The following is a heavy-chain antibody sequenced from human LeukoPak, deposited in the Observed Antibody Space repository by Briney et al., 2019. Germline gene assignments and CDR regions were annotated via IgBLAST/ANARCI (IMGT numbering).Heavy chain of an antibody. J-gene: IGHJ4*02. CDR3: ARANPLYCSSTTCLFDY. D-gene: IGHD2-2*01. V-gene: IGHV1-2*02. CDR2: INPNSGDT. Sequence: ASVKVSCKASGYTFTGYYMHWVRQAPGQGFEWMGWINPNSGDTNYAQKFQGRATMTRDMSISTAHMELSRLRSDDTAVYYCARANPLYCSSTTCLFDYWGQGTLVTVSS. CDR1: GYTFTGYY.